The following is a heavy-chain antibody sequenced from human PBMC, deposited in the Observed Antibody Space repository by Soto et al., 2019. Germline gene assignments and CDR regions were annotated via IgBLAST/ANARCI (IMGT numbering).Heavy chain of an antibody. CDR2: ISISGGNT. CDR3: ANEIRPNDY. CDR1: GLPFSSHA. V-gene: IGHV3-23*01. Sequence: EVQLLDSGGGLVQPGGSLRLSCAASGLPFSSHAMSWVRQAPGKGLEWVSSISISGGNTYYADSVRGRFTISRDNSKNTLYRHIHSLTAGDTAIYYCANEIRPNDYWGQGTLATVSS. J-gene: IGHJ4*02. D-gene: IGHD4-17*01.